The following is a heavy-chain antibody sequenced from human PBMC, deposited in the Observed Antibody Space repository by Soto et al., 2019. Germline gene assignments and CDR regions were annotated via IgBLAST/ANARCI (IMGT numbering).Heavy chain of an antibody. Sequence: QVQLVQSGAEVKKPGSSVKVSCKASGGTFSSYAISWVRQAPGQGLEWMGGIIPIFGTANYAQKFQGSVTITSDESTSTAYMELSSLRSEDTAVYYCARDVWGSGWYGDWYFDLWGRATLVTVSS. CDR2: IIPIFGTA. J-gene: IGHJ2*01. CDR1: GGTFSSYA. V-gene: IGHV1-69*01. CDR3: ARDVWGSGWYGDWYFDL. D-gene: IGHD6-19*01.